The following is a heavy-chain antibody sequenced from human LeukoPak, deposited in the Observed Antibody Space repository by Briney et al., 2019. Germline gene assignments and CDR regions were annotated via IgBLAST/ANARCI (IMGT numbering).Heavy chain of an antibody. D-gene: IGHD3-22*01. J-gene: IGHJ4*02. CDR1: GGSISSSSYY. V-gene: IGHV4-39*01. CDR3: AVNYYDSSGYYFDY. CDR2: IYYSGST. Sequence: PSETLSLTCTVSGGSISSSSYYWGWIRQPPGKGLEWIGSIYYSGSTYYNPSLKSRVTISVDTSKNPFSLKLSSVTAADTAVYYCAVNYYDSSGYYFDYWGQGTLVTVSS.